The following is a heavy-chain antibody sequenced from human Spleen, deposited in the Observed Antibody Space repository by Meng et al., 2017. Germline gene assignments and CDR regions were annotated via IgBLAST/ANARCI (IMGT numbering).Heavy chain of an antibody. D-gene: IGHD2-21*02. CDR2: INESGST. CDR3: AGGAVVTLIFYHAMDV. V-gene: IGHV4-34*01. Sequence: SETLSLTCAVYGGSLNNYYWNWIRQPPGKGLEWIGEINESGSTNYNPSLKSRVTMSADTSKNQFSLKLTSVTAADTAVYYCAGGAVVTLIFYHAMDVWGQGTTVTVSS. J-gene: IGHJ6*02. CDR1: GGSLNNYY.